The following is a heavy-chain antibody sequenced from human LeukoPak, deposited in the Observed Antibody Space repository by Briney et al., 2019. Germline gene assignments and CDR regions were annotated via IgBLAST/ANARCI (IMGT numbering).Heavy chain of an antibody. CDR1: GFTFSSYA. CDR3: ARGGDSWTYMDV. D-gene: IGHD3-16*01. J-gene: IGHJ6*03. Sequence: GRSLRLSCAASGFTFSSYAMHWVRQAPGKGLEWVAVISYDGSNKYYAGSVNGRFTISRDNSKNTLYLQMNSLRAEDTAVYYCARGGDSWTYMDVWGKGTTVTVSS. V-gene: IGHV3-30*01. CDR2: ISYDGSNK.